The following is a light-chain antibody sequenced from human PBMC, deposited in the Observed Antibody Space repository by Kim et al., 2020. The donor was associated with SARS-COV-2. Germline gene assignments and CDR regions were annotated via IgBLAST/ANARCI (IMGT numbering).Light chain of an antibody. J-gene: IGLJ3*02. CDR1: NSDVGGYNY. V-gene: IGLV2-14*03. CDR2: DVT. Sequence: QSALTQPASVSGSPGQSITISCIGTNSDVGGYNYVSWYQQHPGKAPKVLIYDVTTRPSGISSRFSGSKSGNTASLTISGLQAEDEADYYCSSYTNRDTLVFGGGTQLT. CDR3: SSYTNRDTLV.